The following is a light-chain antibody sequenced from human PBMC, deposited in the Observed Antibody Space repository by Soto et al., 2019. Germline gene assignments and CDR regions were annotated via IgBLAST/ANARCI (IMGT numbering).Light chain of an antibody. CDR1: SSNIGSNT. V-gene: IGLV1-44*01. CDR3: AVWDDSLDGRV. Sequence: QSVLTQPPSASGTPGQRVTISCSGSSSNIGSNTVNWYQQLPGTAPKLLIYGQIQRPSGVPDRFSGSKSGTSASLAISGLQSEDEADYYCAVWDDSLDGRVFGGGTKLTVL. CDR2: GQI. J-gene: IGLJ2*01.